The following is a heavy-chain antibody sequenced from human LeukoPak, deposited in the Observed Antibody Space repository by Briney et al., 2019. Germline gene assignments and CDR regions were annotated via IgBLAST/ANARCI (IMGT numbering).Heavy chain of an antibody. CDR2: IYGGGST. J-gene: IGHJ1*01. V-gene: IGHV3-66*01. Sequence: GGSLRLSCAVSGFTVSSNYMSWVRQAPGKGLEWVSVIYGGGSTYYADSVKGRFTISRDNSKNTLYLQMNSLRAEDTAVYYCARAASVAGTYALNHWGQXTL. CDR3: ARAASVAGTYALNH. D-gene: IGHD6-19*01. CDR1: GFTVSSNY.